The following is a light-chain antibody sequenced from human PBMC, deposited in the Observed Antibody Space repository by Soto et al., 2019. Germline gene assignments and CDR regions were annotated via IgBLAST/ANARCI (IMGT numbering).Light chain of an antibody. CDR2: DAS. J-gene: IGKJ5*01. Sequence: IVMTQSPATLSVSPWERATLSCRASQSVTTYLAWYQQKPGQAPRLLIYDASNRATGIPARFSGSGSGTDFTLTISSLEPEDIAVYYCQQRANWPITFGQGTRLEIK. V-gene: IGKV3-11*01. CDR3: QQRANWPIT. CDR1: QSVTTY.